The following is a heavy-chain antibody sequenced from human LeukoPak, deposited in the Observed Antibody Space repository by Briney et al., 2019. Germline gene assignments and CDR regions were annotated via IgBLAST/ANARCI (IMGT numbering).Heavy chain of an antibody. Sequence: SETPSLTCAVYGGSFSGYYWSWIRQPPGKGLEWIGEINHSGSTNYNPSLKSRVTISVDTSKNQFSLKLSSVTAADTAVCYCARVGFIAVAGGFDYWGQGTLVTVSS. CDR2: INHSGST. V-gene: IGHV4-34*01. J-gene: IGHJ4*02. CDR1: GGSFSGYY. CDR3: ARVGFIAVAGGFDY. D-gene: IGHD6-19*01.